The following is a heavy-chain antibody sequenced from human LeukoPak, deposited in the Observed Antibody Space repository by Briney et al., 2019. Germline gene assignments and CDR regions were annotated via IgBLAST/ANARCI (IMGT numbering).Heavy chain of an antibody. Sequence: GASLQISCKGSGSSFTSYWIGWVRQLPGKGLEWMGIIYPGDSDTRYSPSFQGQVTISADKSISTAYLQWSSLKASDTAMYYCARAPRGDSSGYYFLNPWGQGTLVTVSS. V-gene: IGHV5-51*01. CDR1: GSSFTSYW. J-gene: IGHJ5*02. CDR3: ARAPRGDSSGYYFLNP. CDR2: IYPGDSDT. D-gene: IGHD3-22*01.